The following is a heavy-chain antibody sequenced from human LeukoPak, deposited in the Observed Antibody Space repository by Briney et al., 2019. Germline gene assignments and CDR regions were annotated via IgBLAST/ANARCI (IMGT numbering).Heavy chain of an antibody. V-gene: IGHV4-4*07. CDR2: IYTSGST. CDR3: ARSQYDAWIQLWLFDY. CDR1: GGSISSYY. J-gene: IGHJ4*02. D-gene: IGHD5-18*01. Sequence: SETPSLTCTVSGGSISSYYWSWIRQPAGKGLEWIGRIYTSGSTNYNPSLKSRVTMSVDTSKNQFSLKLSSVTAADTAVYYCARSQYDAWIQLWLFDYWGQGTLFTVSS.